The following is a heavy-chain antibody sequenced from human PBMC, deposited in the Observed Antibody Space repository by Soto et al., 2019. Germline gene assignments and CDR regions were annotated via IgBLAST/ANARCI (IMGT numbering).Heavy chain of an antibody. V-gene: IGHV3-30-3*01. Sequence: QPGGSLRLSCAASGFTFSSYAMHWVRQAPGKGLEWVAVISYDGSNKYYADSVKGRFTISRDNSKNTLYLQMNSLRAEDTAVYYFARVWDYDFWSGYYPSYGMDVWGQGTTVTVSS. D-gene: IGHD3-3*01. CDR2: ISYDGSNK. CDR1: GFTFSSYA. CDR3: ARVWDYDFWSGYYPSYGMDV. J-gene: IGHJ6*02.